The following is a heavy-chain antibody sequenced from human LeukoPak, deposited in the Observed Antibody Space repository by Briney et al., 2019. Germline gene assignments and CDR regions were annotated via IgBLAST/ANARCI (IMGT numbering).Heavy chain of an antibody. D-gene: IGHD2-21*02. Sequence: GGTLRLSCAASGFTFSSYGMSWVRQAPGKGLEWVSAISGSGGSTYYADSVKGRFTISRDNSKNALYLQMNSLRAEDTAVYYCAKEIVVVTASDAFDIWGQGTMVTVSS. J-gene: IGHJ3*02. CDR1: GFTFSSYG. CDR3: AKEIVVVTASDAFDI. V-gene: IGHV3-23*01. CDR2: ISGSGGST.